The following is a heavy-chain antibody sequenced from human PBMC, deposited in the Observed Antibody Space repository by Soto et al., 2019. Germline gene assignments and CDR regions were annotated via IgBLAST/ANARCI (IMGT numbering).Heavy chain of an antibody. CDR1: GFTFSSYS. CDR3: ARAPHCSGGSCTFDY. D-gene: IGHD2-15*01. Sequence: EVQLVESGGGLVKPGGSLRLSCAASGFTFSSYSMNWVRQAPGKGLEWVSSISSSSSYIYYADSVKRRFTISRDNAKNSLYLQMNSLRAEDTAVYYCARAPHCSGGSCTFDYWGQGTLVTVSS. J-gene: IGHJ4*02. CDR2: ISSSSSYI. V-gene: IGHV3-21*01.